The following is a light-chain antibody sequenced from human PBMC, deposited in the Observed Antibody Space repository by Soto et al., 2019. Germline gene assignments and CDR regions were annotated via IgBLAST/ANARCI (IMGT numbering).Light chain of an antibody. Sequence: EIVLTQSPGTLSLSPGERATLSCRASQSVRSNYLAWYQQKPGQAPRLLIYGASSRATGIPDGFSGTGSGTDFTLIISRLEPEDFAVYYCQQYGGSPYTFGQGTKLEIK. CDR2: GAS. J-gene: IGKJ2*01. CDR3: QQYGGSPYT. CDR1: QSVRSNY. V-gene: IGKV3-20*01.